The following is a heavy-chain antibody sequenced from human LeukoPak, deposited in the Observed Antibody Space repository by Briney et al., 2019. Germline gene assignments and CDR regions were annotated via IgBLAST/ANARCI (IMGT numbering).Heavy chain of an antibody. J-gene: IGHJ5*02. CDR1: GYTFTGYY. V-gene: IGHV1-2*02. D-gene: IGHD1-26*01. Sequence: ASVEVSCKASGYTFTGYYMHWVRQAPGQGLEWMGWINPNSGGTNYAQKFQGRVTMTRDTSISTAYMELSRLRSDDTAVYYCARAEGGSLNWFDPWGQGTLVTVSS. CDR2: INPNSGGT. CDR3: ARAEGGSLNWFDP.